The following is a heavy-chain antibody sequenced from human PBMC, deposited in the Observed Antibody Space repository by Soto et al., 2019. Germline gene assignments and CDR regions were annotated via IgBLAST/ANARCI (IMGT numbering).Heavy chain of an antibody. CDR1: GFTFRSFT. D-gene: IGHD6-13*01. J-gene: IGHJ5*02. CDR2: ISSNSAYI. Sequence: GGSLRLSXAASGFTFRSFTMNWVRQAPGKGLEWVSTISSNSAYIYYTDALRGRFTISRDNAKNSLHLQMNSLRAEDTAVYYCTRDASRDSSARGWFDPWGPGTLVTVSS. V-gene: IGHV3-21*01. CDR3: TRDASRDSSARGWFDP.